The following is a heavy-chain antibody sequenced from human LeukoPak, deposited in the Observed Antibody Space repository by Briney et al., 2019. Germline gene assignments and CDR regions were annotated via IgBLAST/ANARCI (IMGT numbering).Heavy chain of an antibody. J-gene: IGHJ4*02. CDR1: GFTFYSYA. D-gene: IGHD3-22*01. V-gene: IGHV3-30*01. CDR2: ISYDGSNK. CDR3: VSPDRYYDDSGYSPFDY. Sequence: PGGSLRLSCAASGFTFYSYAVHWVRQAPGKGLEWVALISYDGSNKYYADSVKGRFTISRDNSKNTLYLQMNSLRAEDTAVYYCVSPDRYYDDSGYSPFDYWGQGSLVTVSP.